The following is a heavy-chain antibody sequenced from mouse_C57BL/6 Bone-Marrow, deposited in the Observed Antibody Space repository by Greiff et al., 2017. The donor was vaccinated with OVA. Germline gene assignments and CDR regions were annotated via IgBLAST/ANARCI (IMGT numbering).Heavy chain of an antibody. CDR2: IDPETGGT. CDR3: TRLPH. V-gene: IGHV1-15*01. J-gene: IGHJ2*01. Sequence: VQRVESGAELVRPGASVTLSCKASGYTFTDYEMHWVKQTPVHGLEWIGAIDPETGGTAYNQKFKGKAILTADKSSSTAYMELRSLTSEDSAVYYCTRLPHWGQGTTLTVSS. CDR1: GYTFTDYE.